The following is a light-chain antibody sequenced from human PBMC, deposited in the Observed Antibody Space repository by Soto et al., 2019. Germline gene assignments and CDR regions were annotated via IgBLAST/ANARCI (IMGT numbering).Light chain of an antibody. J-gene: IGLJ1*01. CDR1: SSDIGGYNY. V-gene: IGLV2-14*01. CDR2: EVS. CDR3: QSCDSTLSGCF. Sequence: QSVLTQPASVSGSPGQSITISCSGSSSDIGGYNYVSWYQHHPGKVPKVMIYEVSNRPSGVSNRFSGSKSGNTASLTISGLQAEDEADYYCQSCDSTLSGCFFGTGTKVTVL.